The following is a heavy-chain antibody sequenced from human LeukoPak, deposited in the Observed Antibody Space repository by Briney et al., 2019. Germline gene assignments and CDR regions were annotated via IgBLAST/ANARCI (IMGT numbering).Heavy chain of an antibody. D-gene: IGHD6-19*01. J-gene: IGHJ4*02. CDR2: IHYSGKV. V-gene: IGHV4-39*01. CDR1: GGSLRSSGHW. Sequence: PSETLSLTCTISGGSLRSSGHWWVWIRQPPGKGLEWIGSIHYSGKVYYNPSLKSRVTTSVDTSTDQFSLRLSSATAADTAIYYCARQSGDQSSAWYFDAWGQGTLVTVSS. CDR3: ARQSGDQSSAWYFDA.